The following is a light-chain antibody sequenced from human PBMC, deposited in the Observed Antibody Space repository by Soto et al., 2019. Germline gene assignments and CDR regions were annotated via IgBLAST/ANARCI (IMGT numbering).Light chain of an antibody. CDR3: SSYTSSSTRV. CDR2: DVS. J-gene: IGLJ1*01. CDR1: SSDVGGYNY. V-gene: IGLV2-14*01. Sequence: QSALTQPASVSGSPGPSITISCTGTSSDVGGYNYVSWFQQHPGKAPKLMIYDVSNRPSGVSNLFSGAKSGNTASLTISGLQAEDEADYYCSSYTSSSTRVFGTGTKLTVL.